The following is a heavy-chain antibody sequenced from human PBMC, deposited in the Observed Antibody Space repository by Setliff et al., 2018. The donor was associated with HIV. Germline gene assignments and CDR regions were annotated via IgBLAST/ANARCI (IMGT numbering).Heavy chain of an antibody. Sequence: GESLKISCQGSENTFTRYWIGWVRQMPGKGLEWMGIIYAGDSDTRYSPSFQGQVTISADKSISTAYLQWSSLKASDTAMYYCARQRDPDGFDIWGQGTMVTVS. CDR1: ENTFTRYW. CDR2: IYAGDSDT. J-gene: IGHJ3*02. V-gene: IGHV5-51*01. CDR3: ARQRDPDGFDI.